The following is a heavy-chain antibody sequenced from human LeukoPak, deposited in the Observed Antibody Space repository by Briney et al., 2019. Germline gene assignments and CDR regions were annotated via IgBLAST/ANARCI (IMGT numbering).Heavy chain of an antibody. V-gene: IGHV3-48*04. CDR2: ISSRSRTI. CDR3: VRGTRAFDV. Sequence: PGGSLRLSCAASGFIFSSYDFNWVRQAPGKGLEWVSYISSRSRTIYYADSVKGRFTISRDNAQKSLYLQINSLRGDDTALYYCVRGTRAFDVWGQGTMVTASS. CDR1: GFIFSSYD. J-gene: IGHJ3*01.